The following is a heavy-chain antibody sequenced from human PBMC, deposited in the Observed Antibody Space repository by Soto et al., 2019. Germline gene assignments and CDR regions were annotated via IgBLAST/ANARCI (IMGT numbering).Heavy chain of an antibody. V-gene: IGHV3-23*01. CDR2: ISSGGGNT. J-gene: IGHJ4*02. D-gene: IGHD3-10*01. Sequence: VQLLESGGGLVQPGGSLRLSCAASGFTFSSYGMSWVRQAPGKGLEWVSAISSGGGNTYYADSVKGRFTISRDNSKNTLYLQMNGLRAEDTAVYYCAKIQSGSGIDYWGQGTLVTVSS. CDR3: AKIQSGSGIDY. CDR1: GFTFSSYG.